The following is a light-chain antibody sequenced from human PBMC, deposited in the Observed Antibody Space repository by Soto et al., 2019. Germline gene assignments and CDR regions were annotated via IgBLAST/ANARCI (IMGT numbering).Light chain of an antibody. CDR2: EVS. J-gene: IGLJ2*01. CDR3: SSYAGSNNVL. CDR1: SSDVGGFNY. Sequence: QSALTQPPSASGSPGQSVTISCTGTSSDVGGFNYVSWYQQLPGKAPKLLIYEVSKRPSGVPDRFSGSKSGNTASLTVSGLHAEDEADYYCSSYAGSNNVLFGGGTKLTVL. V-gene: IGLV2-8*01.